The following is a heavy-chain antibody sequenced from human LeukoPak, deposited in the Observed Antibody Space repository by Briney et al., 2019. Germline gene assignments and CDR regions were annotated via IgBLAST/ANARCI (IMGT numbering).Heavy chain of an antibody. CDR2: IWYDGSNK. J-gene: IGHJ4*02. V-gene: IGHV3-33*01. D-gene: IGHD5-24*01. CDR3: ARDGGDGYNQIDH. CDR1: GFTFSSYG. Sequence: GGSLRLSCAASGFTFSSYGMHWVRQAPGKGLEWVAVIWYDGSNKYYADSVKGRFSISRDNSKNTLYLQMNSLRTEDTAVYYCARDGGDGYNQIDHWGQGTLVTVSS.